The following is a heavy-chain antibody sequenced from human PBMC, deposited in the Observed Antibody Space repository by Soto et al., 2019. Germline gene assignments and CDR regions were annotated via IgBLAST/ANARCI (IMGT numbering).Heavy chain of an antibody. D-gene: IGHD3-22*01. Sequence: QLQLQESGPGLVKPSETLSLTCTVSGGSISSSSYYWGWIRQPPGKGLEWIGSIYYSGSTYYNPSLKSRVTISVDTSKNQFSLKLSSVTAADTAVYYCARHNFGDSSGYYYEVTYYFDYWGQGTLVTVSS. CDR1: GGSISSSSYY. J-gene: IGHJ4*02. CDR3: ARHNFGDSSGYYYEVTYYFDY. CDR2: IYYSGST. V-gene: IGHV4-39*01.